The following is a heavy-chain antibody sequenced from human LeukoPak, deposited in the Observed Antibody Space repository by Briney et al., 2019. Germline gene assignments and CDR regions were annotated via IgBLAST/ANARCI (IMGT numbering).Heavy chain of an antibody. V-gene: IGHV4-31*03. J-gene: IGHJ6*02. CDR2: IYYSGST. CDR3: ARERGQYQLYGMDV. D-gene: IGHD2-2*01. CDR1: GGSISSGGYS. Sequence: SQTLSLTCTVSGGSISSGGYSWSWIRQHPGKGLEWIGYIYYSGSTYYNPSLKSRVTISVDTSKNQFSLKLSSVTAADTAVCYCARERGQYQLYGMDVWGQGTTVTVSS.